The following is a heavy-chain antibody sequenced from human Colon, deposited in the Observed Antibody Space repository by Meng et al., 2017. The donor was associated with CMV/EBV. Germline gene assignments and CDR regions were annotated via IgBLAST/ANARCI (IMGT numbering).Heavy chain of an antibody. D-gene: IGHD3-22*01. CDR2: INPNNDGT. V-gene: IGHV1-2*02. CDR1: GYSSPGYS. J-gene: IGHJ5*02. CDR3: ARAPFYDSRGYQWFDP. Sequence: GYSSPGYSIHWVRQAPGQGLEWMGWINPNNDGTDYAQKFQGRVTLTRDTSISTAYMELSRLTSDDTAVYFCARAPFYDSRGYQWFDPWGQGTLVTVSS.